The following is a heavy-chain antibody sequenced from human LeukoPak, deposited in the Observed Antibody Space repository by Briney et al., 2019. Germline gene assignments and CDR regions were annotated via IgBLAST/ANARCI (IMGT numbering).Heavy chain of an antibody. CDR2: IYYSGST. CDR3: ARDAYNYGSFDY. Sequence: SETLSLTCTVSGGSISSSYWSWIRQPPGKGLEWIGYIYYSGSTNYNPSLKSRVTISVDTSKNQFSLKLSSVTAADTAVYYCARDAYNYGSFDYWGQGTLVTVSS. J-gene: IGHJ4*02. CDR1: GGSISSSY. V-gene: IGHV4-59*01. D-gene: IGHD5-18*01.